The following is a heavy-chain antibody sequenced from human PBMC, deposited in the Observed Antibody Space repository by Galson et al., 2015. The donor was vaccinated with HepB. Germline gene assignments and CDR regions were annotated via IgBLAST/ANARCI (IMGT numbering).Heavy chain of an antibody. CDR1: GFIFSSYK. Sequence: SLRLSCAASGFIFSSYKMNWVRQAPGKGLEWVSSIRTSSTHISYADSVKGRFTISRDNAKSSLYLQMNSLRAEDTAVCYCAREYRYTRGWSIDYWGQGTLVTVSS. D-gene: IGHD6-19*01. V-gene: IGHV3-21*01. CDR3: AREYRYTRGWSIDY. CDR2: IRTSSTHI. J-gene: IGHJ4*02.